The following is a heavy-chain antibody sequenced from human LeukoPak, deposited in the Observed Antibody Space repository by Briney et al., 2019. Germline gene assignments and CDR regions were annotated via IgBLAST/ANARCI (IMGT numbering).Heavy chain of an antibody. J-gene: IGHJ4*02. Sequence: SETLSLTCTVSGGSISSYYWSWIRQPPGKGLEWIGSIYHSGSTYYNPSLKSRVTISVDTSKNQFSLKLSSVTAADTAVYYCARGPVATIFGSFDYWGQGTLVTVSS. V-gene: IGHV4-59*08. CDR2: IYHSGST. CDR3: ARGPVATIFGSFDY. D-gene: IGHD5-12*01. CDR1: GGSISSYY.